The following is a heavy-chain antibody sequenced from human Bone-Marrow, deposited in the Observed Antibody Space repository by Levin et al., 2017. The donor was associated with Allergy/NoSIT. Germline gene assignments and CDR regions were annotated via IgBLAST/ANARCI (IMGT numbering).Heavy chain of an antibody. D-gene: IGHD3-22*01. CDR1: GYTFTDYY. V-gene: IGHV1-2*02. Sequence: VASVKVSCKASGYTFTDYYIHWVRQAPGQGLEWMGWINPNNGGTDFAQKFQGRVTMTRDTSIHTAYMELSRLNSDDTAVYFCARVGDPLLSYYDSKARFDYWGQGALVTVSS. J-gene: IGHJ4*01. CDR2: INPNNGGT. CDR3: ARVGDPLLSYYDSKARFDY.